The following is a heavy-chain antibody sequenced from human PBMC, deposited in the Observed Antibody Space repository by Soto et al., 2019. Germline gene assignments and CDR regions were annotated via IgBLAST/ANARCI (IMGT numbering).Heavy chain of an antibody. V-gene: IGHV3-33*01. Sequence: GGSLRLSCAASGFTFSSYGMHWVRQAPGKGLEWVAVIWYDGSNKYYADSVKGRFTISRDNSKNTLYLQMNSLRAEDTAVYYCARVSSVGATPNYYFDYWGQGTLVTVSS. D-gene: IGHD1-26*01. J-gene: IGHJ4*02. CDR1: GFTFSSYG. CDR3: ARVSSVGATPNYYFDY. CDR2: IWYDGSNK.